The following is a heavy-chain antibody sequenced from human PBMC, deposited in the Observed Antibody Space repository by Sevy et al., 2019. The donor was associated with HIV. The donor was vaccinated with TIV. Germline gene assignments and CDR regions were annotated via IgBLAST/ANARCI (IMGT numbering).Heavy chain of an antibody. CDR1: GFSLSNYW. V-gene: IGHV3-7*01. J-gene: IGHJ2*01. D-gene: IGHD1-7*01. Sequence: GGSLRLSCAASGFSLSNYWMTWFSQAPGKGLERVANIKQDGSESYYVDSVKGRFTISRDSAKNSLYLQMNSLRAEDTAVYYCARDPGTTETGRYFDLWGRGPLVTVSS. CDR2: IKQDGSES. CDR3: ARDPGTTETGRYFDL.